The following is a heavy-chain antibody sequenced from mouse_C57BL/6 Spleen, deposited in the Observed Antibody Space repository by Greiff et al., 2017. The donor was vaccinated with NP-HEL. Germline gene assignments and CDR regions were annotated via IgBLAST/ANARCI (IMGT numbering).Heavy chain of an antibody. CDR1: GYTFTDYE. CDR2: IDPETGGT. Sequence: QVQLKESGAELVRPGASVTLSCKASGYTFTDYEMHWVKQTPVHGLEWIGAIDPETGGTAYNQKFKGKAILTADKSSSTAYMELRSLTSEDSAVYYCTRATFYDGYDYWGQGTTLTVSS. D-gene: IGHD2-3*01. J-gene: IGHJ2*01. V-gene: IGHV1-15*01. CDR3: TRATFYDGYDY.